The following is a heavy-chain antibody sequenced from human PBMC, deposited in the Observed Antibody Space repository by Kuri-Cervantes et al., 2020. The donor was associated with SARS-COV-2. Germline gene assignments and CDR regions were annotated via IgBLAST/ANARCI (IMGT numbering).Heavy chain of an antibody. V-gene: IGHV3-30*02. CDR1: GFTFSSYG. CDR3: AKDAEQWLVPERNWFDP. Sequence: GESLKISCAASGFTFSSYGMHWVRQAPGKGLEWVAFIRYDGSNKYYADSVKGRFTISRDNSKNTPYLQMNSLRAEDTAVYYCAKDAEQWLVPERNWFDPWGQGTLVTVSS. D-gene: IGHD6-19*01. J-gene: IGHJ5*02. CDR2: IRYDGSNK.